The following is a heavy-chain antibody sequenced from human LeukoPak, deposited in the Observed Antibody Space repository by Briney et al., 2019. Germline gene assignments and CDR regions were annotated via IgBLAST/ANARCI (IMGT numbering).Heavy chain of an antibody. CDR3: ARGAHYGDYNNWFDP. D-gene: IGHD4-17*01. V-gene: IGHV3-48*03. CDR1: GFTFSSYE. Sequence: PGGSLGLSCAASGFTFSSYEINWVRQAPGKGLEWVSYISSSGSTIYYADSVKGRFTISRDNAKNSLYLQMNSLRAEDTAVYYCARGAHYGDYNNWFDPWGQGTLVTVSS. CDR2: ISSSGSTI. J-gene: IGHJ5*02.